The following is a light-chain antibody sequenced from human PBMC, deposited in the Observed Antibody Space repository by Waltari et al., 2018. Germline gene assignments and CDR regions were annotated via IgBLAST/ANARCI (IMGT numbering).Light chain of an antibody. J-gene: IGLJ3*02. V-gene: IGLV2-8*01. CDR3: SSYAGSNNWV. CDR2: EVT. CDR1: SSDVGYYNF. Sequence: QSALTQPPSASGSPGQSVTLSCTGTSSDVGYYNFVSWYQQHPGKAPKLMIYEVTKRPSGVPDRFSGSKSGNTASLTVSGLQAEDEADYFCSSYAGSNNWVFGGGTKLTVL.